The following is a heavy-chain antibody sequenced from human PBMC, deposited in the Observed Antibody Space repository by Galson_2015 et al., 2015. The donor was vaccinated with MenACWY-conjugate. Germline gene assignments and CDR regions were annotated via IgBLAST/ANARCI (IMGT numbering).Heavy chain of an antibody. D-gene: IGHD2/OR15-2a*01. Sequence: SVKVSCKASGDTFINNYMHWVRLAPGQGLEWMGRIKSSGGITNYAQKFQGRVTMTRDTSTSTVYMELSSLRSEDTAVYYCARGFYDRHFDYWGQGSLLIVSS. V-gene: IGHV1-46*01. CDR1: GDTFINNY. CDR2: IKSSGGIT. J-gene: IGHJ4*02. CDR3: ARGFYDRHFDY.